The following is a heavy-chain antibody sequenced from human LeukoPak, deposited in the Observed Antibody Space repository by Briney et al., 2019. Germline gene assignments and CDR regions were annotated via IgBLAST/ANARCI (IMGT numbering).Heavy chain of an antibody. Sequence: ASVKVSCKASGYTFTRYAMNWVRQAPGQGLEWMGWINTNTGNPTYAQGFTGRFVFSLVTSVSTAYLKISSLKAEDTAVYYCARAYYYESSGPPETSGYFDYWGQGTLVTVSS. CDR2: INTNTGNP. D-gene: IGHD3-22*01. V-gene: IGHV7-4-1*02. CDR3: ARAYYYESSGPPETSGYFDY. J-gene: IGHJ4*02. CDR1: GYTFTRYA.